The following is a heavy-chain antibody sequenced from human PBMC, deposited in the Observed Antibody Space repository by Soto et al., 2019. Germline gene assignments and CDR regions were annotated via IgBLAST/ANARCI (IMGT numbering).Heavy chain of an antibody. CDR1: GGSISSGGYY. CDR3: ARGLNSAKQDAFDV. Sequence: QVQLQESGPGLVKPSQTLSVTCTVSGGSISSGGYYWSWMRQHPGKGLEWIGYIFYGGPAYYNASHKSRVTLSVDTSKSHFSLKLSYVTAADTAVYYCARGLNSAKQDAFDVWGQGKMVTVSS. D-gene: IGHD1-7*01. J-gene: IGHJ3*01. CDR2: IFYGGPA. V-gene: IGHV4-31*03.